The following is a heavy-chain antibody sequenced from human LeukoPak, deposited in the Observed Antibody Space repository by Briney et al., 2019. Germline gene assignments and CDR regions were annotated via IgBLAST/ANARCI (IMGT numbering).Heavy chain of an antibody. D-gene: IGHD2-15*01. CDR2: ISYDGSNK. J-gene: IGHJ4*02. CDR1: GFTFSNYA. CDR3: ARDFLGYCSGGSCQRSYFFDY. V-gene: IGHV3-30-3*01. Sequence: GRSLRLSCAASGFTFSNYAMHWVRQAPGKGLEWVAVISYDGSNKCYADSVKGRFTISRDNSKNTLYLQMNSLRAEDTAVYYCARDFLGYCSGGSCQRSYFFDYWGQGTLVTVSS.